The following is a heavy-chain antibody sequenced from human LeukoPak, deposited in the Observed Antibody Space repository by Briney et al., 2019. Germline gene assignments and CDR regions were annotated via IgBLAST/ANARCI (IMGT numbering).Heavy chain of an antibody. D-gene: IGHD6-13*01. J-gene: IGHJ4*02. CDR3: ARHCPYSSSWSHFDY. CDR1: NGSISNYY. V-gene: IGHV4-59*08. CDR2: IYYSGST. Sequence: SETLSLTCTVSNGSISNYYWSWIRQPPGKGLEWIGYIYYSGSTNYSPSLKSRVTISVDTSKNQFSLKLSSVTAADTAVYYCARHCPYSSSWSHFDYWGQGTQVTVSS.